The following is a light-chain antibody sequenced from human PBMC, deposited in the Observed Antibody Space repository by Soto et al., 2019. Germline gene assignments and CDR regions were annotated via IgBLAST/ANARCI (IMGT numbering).Light chain of an antibody. CDR1: QSLVYNDGNTY. CDR3: YQGPHWPPT. J-gene: IGKJ4*01. V-gene: IGKV2-30*01. Sequence: VVLTQSPVSLPVTLGKPASISCRYSQSLVYNDGNTYLNWFHQRSGKSTSRLVFKVSTRDSGVPDRFCSGGSCTDYILIIDRVDAEDVLVFYCYQGPHWPPTIGGGTTVEIK. CDR2: KVS.